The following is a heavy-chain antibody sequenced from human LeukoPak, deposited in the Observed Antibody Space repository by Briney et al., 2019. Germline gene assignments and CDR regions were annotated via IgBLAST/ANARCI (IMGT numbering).Heavy chain of an antibody. V-gene: IGHV4-39*02. J-gene: IGHJ4*02. CDR1: GGSISSSSYY. CDR2: IYYRGST. D-gene: IGHD3-22*01. CDR3: ARDVRAAYYYDSSAFDY. Sequence: SETLSLTCTVWGGSISSSSYYWGWIRQPPGKGLEWIGSIYYRGSTYYIPSLKSRVTISVDTSKNQFSLKLSSVTAADTAVYYCARDVRAAYYYDSSAFDYWGQGTLVTVSS.